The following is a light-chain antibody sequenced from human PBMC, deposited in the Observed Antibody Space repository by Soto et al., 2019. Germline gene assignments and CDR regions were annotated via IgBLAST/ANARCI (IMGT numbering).Light chain of an antibody. CDR3: HQRQSWPRT. CDR1: QSVSNNY. CDR2: QTS. J-gene: IGKJ1*01. V-gene: IGKV3D-20*02. Sequence: EIVLTQSPGTLSLSPGERATLSCRASQSVSNNYLAWYQQKPGQAPRLLIYQTSIRAAGIPARFSASGSGTDFTLTISDVQPEDFALYYCHQRQSWPRTFGQGTKVDNK.